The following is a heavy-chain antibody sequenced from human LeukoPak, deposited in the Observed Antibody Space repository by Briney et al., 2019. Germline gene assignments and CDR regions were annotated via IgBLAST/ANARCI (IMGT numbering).Heavy chain of an antibody. Sequence: EASVKVSCKASGGTFSSYAISWVRQAPGQGLEWMRGIIPIFGTANYAQKFQGRVTITTDESTSTAYMELSSLRSEDTAVYYCASIYCSSTSRYWLHFDYWGQGNLVTVSS. CDR1: GGTFSSYA. CDR3: ASIYCSSTSRYWLHFDY. J-gene: IGHJ4*02. V-gene: IGHV1-69*05. CDR2: IIPIFGTA. D-gene: IGHD2-2*01.